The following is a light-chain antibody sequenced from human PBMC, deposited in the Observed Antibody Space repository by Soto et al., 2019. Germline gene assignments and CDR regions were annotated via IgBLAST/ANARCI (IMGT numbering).Light chain of an antibody. CDR3: QQYDSNSWT. J-gene: IGKJ1*01. Sequence: DIPLTQSPSTLSASVGDRVTITCRASQSVGRWVAWYQQKPGKAPKLLIYRASSLQSGVPSTFSGRGSGTDFTLTISSLQPDDFATYYCQQYDSNSWTFGQGTKVDVK. CDR1: QSVGRW. CDR2: RAS. V-gene: IGKV1-5*03.